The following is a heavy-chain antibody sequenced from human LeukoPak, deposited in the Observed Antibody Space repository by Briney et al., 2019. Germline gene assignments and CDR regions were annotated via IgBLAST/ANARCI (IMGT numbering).Heavy chain of an antibody. D-gene: IGHD2-21*01. V-gene: IGHV4-59*08. CDR1: GGSISSYY. Sequence: SETLSLTCTVSGGSISSYYWSWIRQPPGKGLEWIGYIFYSGSTNSNPSLKSRVTISVDTSKNQFSLNLSSVTAADTAVYYCARHGAAYSFDYWGQGTLVTVSS. CDR2: IFYSGST. J-gene: IGHJ4*02. CDR3: ARHGAAYSFDY.